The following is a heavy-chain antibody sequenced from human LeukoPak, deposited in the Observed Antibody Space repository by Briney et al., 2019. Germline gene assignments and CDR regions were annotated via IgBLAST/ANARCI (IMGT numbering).Heavy chain of an antibody. CDR1: GGSISSYY. CDR3: AREGGSGSYSYHFDF. V-gene: IGHV4-59*12. J-gene: IGHJ4*02. D-gene: IGHD1-26*01. CDR2: IYYSGST. Sequence: SETLSLTCTVSGGSISSYYWSWIRQPPGKGLEWIGYIYYSGSTNYNPSLKSRVTISVDTSKSQFSLRLSSVTAADTAVYYCAREGGSGSYSYHFDFWGQGAPLTVSS.